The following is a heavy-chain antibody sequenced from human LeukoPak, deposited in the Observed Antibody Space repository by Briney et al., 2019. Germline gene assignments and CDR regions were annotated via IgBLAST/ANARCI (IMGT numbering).Heavy chain of an antibody. CDR1: GFTFSSYA. CDR3: AKVDDYGDYSPSMMIDY. V-gene: IGHV3-30*04. D-gene: IGHD4-17*01. Sequence: GGSLRLSCAASGFTFSSYAMHWVRQAPGKGLEWVAVISYDGSNKYYADSVKGRFTISRDNSKNTLYLQMNSLRAEDTAVYYCAKVDDYGDYSPSMMIDYWGQGTLVTVSS. J-gene: IGHJ4*02. CDR2: ISYDGSNK.